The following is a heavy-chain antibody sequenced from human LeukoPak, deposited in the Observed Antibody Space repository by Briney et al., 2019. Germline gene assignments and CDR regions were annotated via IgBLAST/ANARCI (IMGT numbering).Heavy chain of an antibody. CDR2: IYSGGAT. V-gene: IGHV3-66*02. CDR3: AGDEGCTSITCRNNWYDP. D-gene: IGHD2-2*01. Sequence: GGSLRLSCASSGFIVSNNYMSWVRQAPGKGLEWVSVIYSGGATYYADSVKGRFTISRDNSKYTLYLQMNSLRPEDTAVYYCAGDEGCTSITCRNNWYDPWGRGTLVTVSS. CDR1: GFIVSNNY. J-gene: IGHJ5*02.